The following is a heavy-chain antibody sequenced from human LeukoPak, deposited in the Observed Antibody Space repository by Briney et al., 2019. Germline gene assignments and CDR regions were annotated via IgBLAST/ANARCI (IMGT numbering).Heavy chain of an antibody. Sequence: GGPLRLSCAASGFPFSSYSMNWVPQARGKGLECVSSICSSKSYIYYADSVKGRFTISRDNAKNSLYLQMNSLRAEDTAVYYCARDTYYYDSSGYYYLSYYYYYYGMDVWGQGTTVTVSS. CDR3: ARDTYYYDSSGYYYLSYYYYYYGMDV. CDR2: ICSSKSYI. V-gene: IGHV3-21*01. CDR1: GFPFSSYS. D-gene: IGHD3-22*01. J-gene: IGHJ6*02.